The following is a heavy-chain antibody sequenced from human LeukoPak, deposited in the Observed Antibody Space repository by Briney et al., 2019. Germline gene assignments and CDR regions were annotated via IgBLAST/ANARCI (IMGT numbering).Heavy chain of an antibody. J-gene: IGHJ4*02. Sequence: SETLSLTCSVSGGSISSSLHSWGWVRQPPEKGLAWIGSIYYSGSTYYNASFNSRVTMSVDRSKDQFSLNLTSVTATDTAVYYCARHFYGDYVFDYWGKGTLVTVSS. D-gene: IGHD4-17*01. CDR2: IYYSGST. CDR1: GGSISSSLHS. V-gene: IGHV4-39*01. CDR3: ARHFYGDYVFDY.